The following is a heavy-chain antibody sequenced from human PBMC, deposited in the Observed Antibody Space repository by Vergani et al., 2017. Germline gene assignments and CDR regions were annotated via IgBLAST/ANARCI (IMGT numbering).Heavy chain of an antibody. Sequence: QVQLQESGPGLVKPSQTLSLTCTVSGGSISSGSYYWSWIRQPAGKGLEWIGRIYTSGSTNYNPSLKSRVTISVDTSKNQFSLKLSSVTAADTAVYYCARMSCSGYYSTNHYFDYWGQGTLVTVSS. CDR2: IYTSGST. CDR1: GGSISSGSYY. J-gene: IGHJ4*02. D-gene: IGHD3-22*01. V-gene: IGHV4-61*02. CDR3: ARMSCSGYYSTNHYFDY.